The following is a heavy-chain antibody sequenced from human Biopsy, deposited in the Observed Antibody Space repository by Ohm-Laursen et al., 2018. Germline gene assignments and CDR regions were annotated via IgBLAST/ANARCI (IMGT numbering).Heavy chain of an antibody. CDR3: ARGDYFDSNGYFWFDP. J-gene: IGHJ5*02. D-gene: IGHD3-22*01. CDR1: GDSISGSTYY. Sequence: PSQTLSLTCSVSGDSISGSTYYWGWIRQPPGKGLEWIGYIFNSANTYYNPSLKNLITISGDTSKNQFSLKLNSVTAADTAVYYCARGDYFDSNGYFWFDPWGQGTLVTVSS. V-gene: IGHV4-31*01. CDR2: IFNSANT.